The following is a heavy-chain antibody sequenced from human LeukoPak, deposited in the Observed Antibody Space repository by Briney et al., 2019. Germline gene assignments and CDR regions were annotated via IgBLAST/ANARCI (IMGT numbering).Heavy chain of an antibody. CDR3: AKETDGVDAFDI. J-gene: IGHJ3*02. CDR1: GFTFSSYG. V-gene: IGHV3-30*18. D-gene: IGHD2-21*02. CDR2: ISYDGSNK. Sequence: GGSLRLSCAASGFTFSSYGMHWVRQAPGKGLEWVAVISYDGSNKYYADSVKGRFTISRDNSKNTLYLQMNSLRAEDTAVYYCAKETDGVDAFDIWGQGTVVTVSS.